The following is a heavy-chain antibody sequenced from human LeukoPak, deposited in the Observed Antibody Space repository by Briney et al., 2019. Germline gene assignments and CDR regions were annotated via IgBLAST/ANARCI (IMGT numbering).Heavy chain of an antibody. CDR2: ISSSGSNI. CDR1: GFTFSSYE. V-gene: IGHV3-48*03. CDR3: AREIRSSWYVVWFDG. J-gene: IGHJ5*02. D-gene: IGHD6-13*01. Sequence: GGSLRLSCAASGFTFSSYEMNWVRQAPGEGLEWVSYISSSGSNIYYADSVKGRFTISRDNAKNSLYMQMNSLRAEDTAVYYCAREIRSSWYVVWFDGWGQGTLVTASS.